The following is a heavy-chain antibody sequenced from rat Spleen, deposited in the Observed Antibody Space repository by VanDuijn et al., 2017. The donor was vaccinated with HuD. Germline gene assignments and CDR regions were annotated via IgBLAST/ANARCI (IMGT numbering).Heavy chain of an antibody. CDR3: ARDENGYVNLWFAY. CDR1: GFSLTSYH. CDR2: IWGDGST. Sequence: QVQLKESGPGLVKPSETLSLTCTVSGFSLTSYHVSWVRQPPGKGLEWMGVIWGDGSTAYNSALKSRLSISRDTSKSQVFLKMNSLKTEDTATYYCARDENGYVNLWFAYWGQGTLVTVSS. V-gene: IGHV2-32*01. J-gene: IGHJ3*01. D-gene: IGHD2-3*01.